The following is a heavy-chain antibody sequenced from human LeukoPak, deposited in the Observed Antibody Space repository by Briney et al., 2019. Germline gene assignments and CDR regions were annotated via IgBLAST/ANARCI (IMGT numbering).Heavy chain of an antibody. D-gene: IGHD2-15*01. CDR2: ISSSSSTI. V-gene: IGHV3-48*01. J-gene: IGHJ4*02. Sequence: GGSLRLSCAASGFTFSSYSMNWVRQAPGKGPEWVSYISSSSSTIYYADSVKGRFTISRDNAKNSLYLQMNSLRAEDTAVYYCARERYCSGGSCKHRPFDYWGQGTLVTVSS. CDR1: GFTFSSYS. CDR3: ARERYCSGGSCKHRPFDY.